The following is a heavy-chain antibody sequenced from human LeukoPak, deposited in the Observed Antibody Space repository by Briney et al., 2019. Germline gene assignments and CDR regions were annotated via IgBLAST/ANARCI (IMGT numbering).Heavy chain of an antibody. CDR3: ARPRSWERYCSSTSCYAFDI. CDR1: GFTFSSYW. CDR2: IKQDGSEK. V-gene: IGHV3-7*01. Sequence: GGSLRLSCAASGFTFSSYWMSWVRQAPGKGLEWVANIKQDGSEKYYVDSVKGRFTISRDNAKNSLYLQMNSLRAEDTTVYYCARPRSWERYCSSTSCYAFDIWGQGTMVTVSS. D-gene: IGHD2-2*01. J-gene: IGHJ3*02.